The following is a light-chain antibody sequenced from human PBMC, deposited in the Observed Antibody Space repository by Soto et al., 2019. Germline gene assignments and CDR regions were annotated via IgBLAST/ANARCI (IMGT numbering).Light chain of an antibody. CDR1: RTVFNF. CDR2: DAS. J-gene: IGKJ2*01. V-gene: IGKV3-11*01. CDR3: QQRAIWPYT. Sequence: EIALTQSPATLSLSPGERATLSCRANRTVFNFLIWYQQKPGQAPRLLIYDASNRATDIPARVSGTGSGTDFRLTISSLEPEDFALYFCQQRAIWPYTFGPGTKLEIK.